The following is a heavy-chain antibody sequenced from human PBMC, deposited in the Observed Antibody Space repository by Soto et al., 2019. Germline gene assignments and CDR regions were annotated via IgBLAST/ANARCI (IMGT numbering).Heavy chain of an antibody. D-gene: IGHD3-22*01. CDR2: IYYSGST. CDR1: GGSISSSSYY. V-gene: IGHV4-39*01. J-gene: IGHJ5*02. CDR3: ARHARGWYDSSGYGWFDP. Sequence: PSETLSLTCTVSGGSISSSSYYWGWIRQPPGKGLEWIGSIYYSGSTYYNPSLKSRVTISVDTSKNQFSLKLSSVTAADTAVYYCARHARGWYDSSGYGWFDPWGQGTLVTVSS.